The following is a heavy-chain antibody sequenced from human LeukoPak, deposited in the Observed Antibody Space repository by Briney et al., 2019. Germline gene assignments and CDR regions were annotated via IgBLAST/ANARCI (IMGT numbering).Heavy chain of an antibody. D-gene: IGHD3-9*01. J-gene: IGHJ4*02. CDR1: GFTFRSYE. CDR2: ISGSGEST. V-gene: IGHV3-23*01. CDR3: AKVGQNYHILTYYFDY. Sequence: GGSLRLSCAVSGFTFRSYEMSWVRQAPGKGLEWVSGISGSGESTYYANSVKGRFTISRDTSKNALYLHMNSLRVEDTAVYYCAKVGQNYHILTYYFDYWGQGTLVTVSS.